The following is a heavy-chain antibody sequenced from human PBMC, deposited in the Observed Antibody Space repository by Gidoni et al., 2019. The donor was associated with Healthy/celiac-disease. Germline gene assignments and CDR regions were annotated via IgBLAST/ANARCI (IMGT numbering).Heavy chain of an antibody. CDR2: ISSSSSYI. V-gene: IGHV3-21*01. D-gene: IGHD6-19*01. CDR1: GFTFSSYS. CDR3: ARDLFVAAPNWFDP. J-gene: IGHJ5*02. Sequence: EVQLVESGGGLVKPGGSLRLSCAASGFTFSSYSMNWVRQAPGKGLEWVSSISSSSSYIYYADSVKGRFTISRDNAKNSLYLQMNSLRAEDTAVYYCARDLFVAAPNWFDPWGQGTLVTVSS.